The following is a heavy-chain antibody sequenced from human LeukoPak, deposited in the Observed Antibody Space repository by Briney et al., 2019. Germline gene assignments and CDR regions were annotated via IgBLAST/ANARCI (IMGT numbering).Heavy chain of an antibody. CDR2: INPNSGGT. D-gene: IGHD4-23*01. V-gene: IGHV1-2*06. CDR3: ARRLMTTVVRDHFDY. CDR1: GYTFTGYY. J-gene: IGHJ4*02. Sequence: ASVKVSCKASGYTFTGYYMHWVRQAPGQGLEWMGRINPNSGGTNYAQKFQGRVTMTRDTSISTAYMELSRLRSDDTAVYYCARRLMTTVVRDHFDYWGQGTLVTVSS.